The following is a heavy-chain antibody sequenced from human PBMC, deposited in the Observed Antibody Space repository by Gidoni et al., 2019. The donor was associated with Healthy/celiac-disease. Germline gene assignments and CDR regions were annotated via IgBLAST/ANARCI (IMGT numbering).Heavy chain of an antibody. V-gene: IGHV3-7*03. CDR3: ARDGPDYSKFRNWFDP. CDR2: IKQDGSEK. CDR1: GFTFSSYW. D-gene: IGHD4-4*01. J-gene: IGHJ5*02. Sequence: EVQLVESGGGLVQPGGSLRLSCAASGFTFSSYWMSWVRQAPGKGLEWVANIKQDGSEKYYVDSVKGRFTISRDNAKNSLYLQMNSLRAEDTAVYYCARDGPDYSKFRNWFDPWGQGTLVTVSS.